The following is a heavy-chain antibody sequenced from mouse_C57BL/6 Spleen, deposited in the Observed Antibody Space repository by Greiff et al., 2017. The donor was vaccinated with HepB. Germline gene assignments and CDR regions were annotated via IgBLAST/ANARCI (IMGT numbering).Heavy chain of an antibody. V-gene: IGHV1-50*01. Sequence: QVQLQQPGAELVKPGASVKLSCKASGYTFTSYWMQWVKQRPGQGLEWIGEIDPSDSYTNYNQKFKGKATLTVDTSSSTAYMQLSSLTSEDSAVYYCARSLSTMIREDYWSQGTSVTVSS. CDR3: ARSLSTMIREDY. D-gene: IGHD2-4*01. CDR1: GYTFTSYW. J-gene: IGHJ4*01. CDR2: IDPSDSYT.